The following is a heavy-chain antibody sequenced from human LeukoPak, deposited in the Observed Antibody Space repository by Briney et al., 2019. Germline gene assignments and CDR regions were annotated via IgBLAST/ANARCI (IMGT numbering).Heavy chain of an antibody. J-gene: IGHJ2*01. CDR1: GFTLSDFA. D-gene: IGHD3-16*02. V-gene: IGHV3-23*01. CDR2: ISGSGGST. CDR3: AKDWLYSPWYFDL. Sequence: GGSLRLSCAASGFTLSDFAIHWVRQAPGKGLEWVSAISGSGGSTYYADSVKGRFTISRDNSKNTLYLQMNSLRAEDTAVYYYAKDWLYSPWYFDLWGRGTLVTVSS.